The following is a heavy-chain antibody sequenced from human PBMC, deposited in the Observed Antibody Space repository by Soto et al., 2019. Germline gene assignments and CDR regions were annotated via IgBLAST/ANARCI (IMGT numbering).Heavy chain of an antibody. CDR3: ARSYGTMVRGVIIPLYGMDV. D-gene: IGHD3-10*01. V-gene: IGHV1-2*04. Sequence: ASVKVSCKASGGTFSSYAISWVRQAPGQGLGWMGWINPNSGGTNYAQKFQGWVTMTRDTSISTAYIELSRLRSDDTAVYYCARSYGTMVRGVIIPLYGMDVWGQGTTVTVSS. CDR1: GGTFSSYA. CDR2: INPNSGGT. J-gene: IGHJ6*02.